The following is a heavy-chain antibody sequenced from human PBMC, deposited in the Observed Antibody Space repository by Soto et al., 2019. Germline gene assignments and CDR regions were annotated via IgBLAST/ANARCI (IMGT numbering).Heavy chain of an antibody. CDR2: IYSGGST. Sequence: EVQLVETGGGLIQPGGSLRLSCAASGFTVSSNYMSWVRQAPGKGLEWVSVIYSGGSTYYADSVKGRFTISRDNSKNTLYRQMNSLRAEDTAVYYCARERVVGGRYYYGMDVWGQGTTVTVSS. CDR1: GFTVSSNY. J-gene: IGHJ6*02. D-gene: IGHD3-3*01. CDR3: ARERVVGGRYYYGMDV. V-gene: IGHV3-53*02.